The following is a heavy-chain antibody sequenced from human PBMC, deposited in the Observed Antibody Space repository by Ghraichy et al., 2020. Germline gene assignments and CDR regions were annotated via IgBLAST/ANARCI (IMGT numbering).Heavy chain of an antibody. D-gene: IGHD6-13*01. J-gene: IGHJ4*02. V-gene: IGHV3-74*01. CDR1: GFTFSGYW. CDR2: ISTDGSTT. CDR3: ARTIAAAGTGY. Sequence: GGSLRLSCAASGFTFSGYWMHWVRQAPGKGLVWVSRISTDGSTTSYADSVKGRFTISRDNAKNTLYLQMNSLRAEDTAVYYCARTIAAAGTGYWGQGTLVTVSS.